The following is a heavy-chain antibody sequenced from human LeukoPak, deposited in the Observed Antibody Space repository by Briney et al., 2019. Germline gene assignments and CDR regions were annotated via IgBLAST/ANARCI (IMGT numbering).Heavy chain of an antibody. J-gene: IGHJ4*02. CDR2: ISAYNGNT. V-gene: IGHV1-18*01. CDR1: GYTFTSYG. CDR3: ALSGSYAPFDY. D-gene: IGHD1-26*01. Sequence: ASVKASCKASGYTFTSYGISWVRQAPGQGLEWMGWISAYNGNTNYAQKLQGRVTMTTDTSTSTAYVELRSLRSDDTAVYYCALSGSYAPFDYWGQGTLVTVSS.